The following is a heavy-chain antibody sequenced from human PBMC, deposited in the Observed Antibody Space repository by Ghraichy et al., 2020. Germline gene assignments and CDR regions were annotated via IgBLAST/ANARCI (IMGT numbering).Heavy chain of an antibody. CDR3: AKDPRSVTTRGGFDY. Sequence: LSLTCAASGFTFSSNAMSWVRQAPGKGLEWVSVISGSGTSTYYADSVEGRFTISRDNSKNTLYLQMNSLRDEDTAVYYCAKDPRSVTTRGGFDYWGQGTLVTVSS. V-gene: IGHV3-23*01. CDR1: GFTFSSNA. CDR2: ISGSGTST. D-gene: IGHD1/OR15-1a*01. J-gene: IGHJ4*02.